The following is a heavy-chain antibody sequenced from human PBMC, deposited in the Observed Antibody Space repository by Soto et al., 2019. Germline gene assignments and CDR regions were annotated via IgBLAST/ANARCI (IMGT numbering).Heavy chain of an antibody. CDR1: GYTFTSYG. CDR2: ISAYNGNT. CDR3: ARDGLIAAPALPYYYYGMDV. V-gene: IGHV1-18*04. Sequence: ASVKVSCKASGYTFTSYGISWVRQAPGQGLEWMGWISAYNGNTNYAQKLQGRVTMTTDTSTSTAYMELRSLRSDDTAVYYCARDGLIAAPALPYYYYGMDVWGQGTTVTVSS. D-gene: IGHD2-15*01. J-gene: IGHJ6*02.